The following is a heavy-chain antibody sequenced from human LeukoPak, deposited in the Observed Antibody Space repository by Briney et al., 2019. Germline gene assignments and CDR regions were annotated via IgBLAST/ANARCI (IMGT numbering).Heavy chain of an antibody. J-gene: IGHJ4*02. Sequence: PSETLSPTCTVSGGSISSYYWSWIRQPPGKGLEWIGYIYYSGSTNYNPSLKSRVTISVDTSKNQFSLKLSSVTAADTAVYYCARGEGNYFDYWGQGTLVTVSS. D-gene: IGHD1-26*01. V-gene: IGHV4-59*01. CDR2: IYYSGST. CDR1: GGSISSYY. CDR3: ARGEGNYFDY.